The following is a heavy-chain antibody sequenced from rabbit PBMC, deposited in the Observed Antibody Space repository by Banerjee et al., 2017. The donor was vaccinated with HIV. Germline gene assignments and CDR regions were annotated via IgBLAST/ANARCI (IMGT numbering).Heavy chain of an antibody. CDR3: VTDLRYSSGWGGYMDL. D-gene: IGHD4-1*01. CDR2: IDPVFRST. CDR1: GFDFSSYG. J-gene: IGHJ6*01. V-gene: IGHV1S47*01. Sequence: QEQLVESGGGLVQPGGSLKLSCKASGFDFSSYGVSWVRQAPGKGLEWIGYIDPVFRSTYYASWVNGRFTISSHNAQNTLYLQLNSLTAADTATYFCVTDLRYSSGWGGYMDLWGQGTLVTVS.